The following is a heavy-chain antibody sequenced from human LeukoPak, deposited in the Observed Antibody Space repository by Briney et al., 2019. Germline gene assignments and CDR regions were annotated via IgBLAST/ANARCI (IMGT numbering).Heavy chain of an antibody. Sequence: GGSLRLSCAASGFTVSSNYMSWVRQAPGKGLEWVSVIYSGGSTYYADSVKGRFTISRDNSKNTLYLQMNSLRAEDTAVYYCARSTLQKGFDIWGQGTMVTVSS. CDR1: GFTVSSNY. D-gene: IGHD1-1*01. CDR3: ARSTLQKGFDI. J-gene: IGHJ3*02. V-gene: IGHV3-53*01. CDR2: IYSGGST.